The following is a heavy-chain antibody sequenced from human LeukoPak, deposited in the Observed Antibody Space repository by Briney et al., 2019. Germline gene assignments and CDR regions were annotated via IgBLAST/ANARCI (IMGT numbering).Heavy chain of an antibody. CDR2: INHSGST. Sequence: GSPRLSCAASGFTFSSYWMSWVRQPPGKGLEWIGEINHSGSTNYNPSLKSRVTISVDTSKNQFSLKLSSVTAADTAVYYCARGLYDFWSGYYRSWGQGTLVTVSS. D-gene: IGHD3-3*01. V-gene: IGHV4-34*01. J-gene: IGHJ5*02. CDR3: ARGLYDFWSGYYRS. CDR1: GFTFSSYW.